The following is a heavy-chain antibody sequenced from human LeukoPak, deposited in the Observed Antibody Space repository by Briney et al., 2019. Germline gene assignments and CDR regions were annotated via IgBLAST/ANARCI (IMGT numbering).Heavy chain of an antibody. CDR2: MNPNSGNT. J-gene: IGHJ5*02. D-gene: IGHD3-3*01. CDR3: ARGAMEWLPRRNWFDP. CDR1: GHTFTSYD. V-gene: IGHV1-8*01. Sequence: ASVKVSCKASGHTFTSYDINWVRQATGQGLEWMGWMNPNSGNTGYAQKFQGRVTMTRNTSISTAYMELSSLRSEDTAVYYCARGAMEWLPRRNWFDPWGQGTLVTVSS.